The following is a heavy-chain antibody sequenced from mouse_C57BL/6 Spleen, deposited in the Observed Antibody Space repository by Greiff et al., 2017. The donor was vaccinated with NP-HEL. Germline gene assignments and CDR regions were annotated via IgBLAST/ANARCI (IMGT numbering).Heavy chain of an antibody. Sequence: DVQLVESGGGLVQPGGSLKLSCAASGFTFSDYYMYWVRQTPEKRLEWVAYISNGGGSTYYPDTVKGRFTISRDNAKNTLYLQMSRLKSEDTAMYYCARVYYDYDVAWFAYWGQGTLVTVSA. J-gene: IGHJ3*01. CDR1: GFTFSDYY. CDR3: ARVYYDYDVAWFAY. V-gene: IGHV5-12*01. D-gene: IGHD2-4*01. CDR2: ISNGGGST.